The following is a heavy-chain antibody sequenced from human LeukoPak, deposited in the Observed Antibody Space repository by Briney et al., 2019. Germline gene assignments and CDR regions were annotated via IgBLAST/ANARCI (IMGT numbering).Heavy chain of an antibody. Sequence: SETLSLTCTVSGGSISSFYWTWVRQPPGKGLEWIGSIHHNGGTYYSPSLKSRVTISVDTSKNQFSLKLSSVTAADTAVYFCARRSVVATINAAFDAWGQGTMVIVSS. CDR2: IHHNGGT. CDR3: ARRSVVATINAAFDA. V-gene: IGHV4-39*01. CDR1: GGSISSFY. J-gene: IGHJ3*01. D-gene: IGHD5-12*01.